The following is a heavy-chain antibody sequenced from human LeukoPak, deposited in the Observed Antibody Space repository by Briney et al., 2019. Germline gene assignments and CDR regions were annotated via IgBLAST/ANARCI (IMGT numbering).Heavy chain of an antibody. V-gene: IGHV5-51*01. CDR2: IYPDDSDT. CDR1: GYSFTNYR. J-gene: IGHJ4*02. D-gene: IGHD3-22*01. Sequence: GESLKISCEGSGYSFTNYRIGWVRQMPGKGLEWMGIIYPDDSDTTYSPSFQGQVTISVDKSTGTAYLRWSSLKASDSAMYYCARRSDRSAHFDYWGRGTLVTVSS. CDR3: ARRSDRSAHFDY.